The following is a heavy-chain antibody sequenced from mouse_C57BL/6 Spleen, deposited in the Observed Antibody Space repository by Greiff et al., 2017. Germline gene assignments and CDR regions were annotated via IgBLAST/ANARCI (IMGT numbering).Heavy chain of an antibody. V-gene: IGHV3-6*01. Sequence: ESGPGLVKPSQSLSLTCSVTGYSITSGYYWDWIRQFPGNKLEWVGYISYDGSNNYNPSLKNLISITRATSKNQFCLKLNSVTTEDTATYYGARGGTWFAYWGQGTLVTVSA. CDR2: ISYDGSN. CDR3: ARGGTWFAY. J-gene: IGHJ3*01. CDR1: GYSITSGYY.